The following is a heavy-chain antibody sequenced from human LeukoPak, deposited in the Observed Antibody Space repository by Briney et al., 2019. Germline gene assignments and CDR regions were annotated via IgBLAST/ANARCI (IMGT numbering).Heavy chain of an antibody. D-gene: IGHD1-26*01. V-gene: IGHV3-23*01. Sequence: GGSLRLSCAASGFTFSSYAMSWVRQAPGKGLEWASAISGSGGSTYYADSVKGRFTISRDNSKNTLYLQMNSLRAEDTAVYYCAKGEVRYRSFDYWGQGTLVTVSS. J-gene: IGHJ4*02. CDR3: AKGEVRYRSFDY. CDR1: GFTFSSYA. CDR2: ISGSGGST.